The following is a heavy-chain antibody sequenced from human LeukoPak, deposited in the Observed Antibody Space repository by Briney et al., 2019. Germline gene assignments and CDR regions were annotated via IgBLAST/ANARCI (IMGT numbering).Heavy chain of an antibody. J-gene: IGHJ4*02. Sequence: GGSLRLSCAASGITFSGYAMHWVRQAPGKGLEWVALIRHDASNEYYADSVKGRFTVSRDDSKSTLYLQMNSLRAEDTTVYFCAKGSYYDSRGYLDYWGQGTLVTVSS. CDR1: GITFSGYA. V-gene: IGHV3-30*02. CDR2: IRHDASNE. D-gene: IGHD3-22*01. CDR3: AKGSYYDSRGYLDY.